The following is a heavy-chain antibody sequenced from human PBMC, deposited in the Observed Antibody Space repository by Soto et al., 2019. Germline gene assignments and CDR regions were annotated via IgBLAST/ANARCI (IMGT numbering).Heavy chain of an antibody. CDR2: IDPSDSQT. Sequence: GESLKISCKGSGYSFAGYWITWVRQKPGKGLEWMGRIDPSDSQTYYSPSFRGHVTISVTKSITTVFLQWSSLRASDTAMYYCARQIYDSDTGPNFQSYLDSWGQGTPVTVSS. CDR1: GYSFAGYW. CDR3: ARQIYDSDTGPNFQSYLDS. V-gene: IGHV5-10-1*01. D-gene: IGHD3-22*01. J-gene: IGHJ4*02.